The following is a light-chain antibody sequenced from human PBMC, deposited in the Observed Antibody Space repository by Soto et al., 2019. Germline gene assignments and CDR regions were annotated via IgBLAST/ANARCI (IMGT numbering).Light chain of an antibody. Sequence: QSALTQPASVYGSPGQSITISCIGTSSDVGGYNYVSWYQQHPGKAPKLMIYEVSNRPSGVSNRFSGSKSGNTASLTISGLHAEDEADYYCSSYTSSSIDYVFGTGTKLTVL. CDR3: SSYTSSSIDYV. J-gene: IGLJ1*01. V-gene: IGLV2-14*01. CDR2: EVS. CDR1: SSDVGGYNY.